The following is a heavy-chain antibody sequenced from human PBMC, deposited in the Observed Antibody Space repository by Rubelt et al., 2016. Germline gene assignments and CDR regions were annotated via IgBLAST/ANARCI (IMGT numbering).Heavy chain of an antibody. CDR2: ISFDGSNK. Sequence: GGAVVQPGRSLRLSCAASGFTFSDYAFHWVRQAPGKGLEWVAVISFDGSNKYYADSVTGRFTISRDNVKDTLYLQMNSLRADDTAVYYCARCIAVALNLFDYWGQGTLVTVSS. J-gene: IGHJ4*02. V-gene: IGHV3-30*04. CDR1: GFTFSDYA. CDR3: ARCIAVALNLFDY. D-gene: IGHD6-19*01.